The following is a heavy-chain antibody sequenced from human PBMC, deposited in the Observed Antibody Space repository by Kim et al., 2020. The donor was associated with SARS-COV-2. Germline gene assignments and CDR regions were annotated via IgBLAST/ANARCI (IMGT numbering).Heavy chain of an antibody. CDR2: IYTSGST. J-gene: IGHJ6*02. CDR3: ARARNYSGSPKDYYYGMDV. CDR1: GGSISSYY. D-gene: IGHD1-26*01. Sequence: SETLSLTCTVSGGSISSYYWSWIRQPAGKGLEWIGRIYTSGSTNYNPSLKSRVTMSVDTSKNQFSLKLSSVTAADTAVYYCARARNYSGSPKDYYYGMDVWGQGTTVTVSS. V-gene: IGHV4-4*07.